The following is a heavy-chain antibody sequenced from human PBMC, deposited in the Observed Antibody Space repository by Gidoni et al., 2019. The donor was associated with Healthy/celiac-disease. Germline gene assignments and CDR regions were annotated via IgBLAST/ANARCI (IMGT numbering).Heavy chain of an antibody. V-gene: IGHV1-46*01. J-gene: IGHJ4*02. D-gene: IGHD5-12*01. CDR3: ARAGLRDGYNY. CDR1: GYTFPSYY. CDR2: INPSGGST. Sequence: QVQLVQSGAEVKKPGASVKVSCKASGYTFPSYYTHLVRQAPGQGLEWMGIINPSGGSTSYAQKFQGRVTMTRDTSTSTVYMELSSLRSEDTAVYYCARAGLRDGYNYWGQGTLVTVSS.